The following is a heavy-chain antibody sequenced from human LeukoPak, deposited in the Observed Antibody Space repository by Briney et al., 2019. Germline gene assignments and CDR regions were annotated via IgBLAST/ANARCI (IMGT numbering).Heavy chain of an antibody. Sequence: GSLRLSCAASGFTFSSFAMSWVRQPPGKGLEWVSVITPSDGSTYYSDSVRGRFTISRDNSKNKMYLQMNSLRGEDTAVYYCAKAQTTTMVTTVFYYGMDVWGQGTTVIVSS. D-gene: IGHD4-17*01. V-gene: IGHV3-23*01. CDR1: GFTFSSFA. J-gene: IGHJ6*02. CDR3: AKAQTTTMVTTVFYYGMDV. CDR2: ITPSDGST.